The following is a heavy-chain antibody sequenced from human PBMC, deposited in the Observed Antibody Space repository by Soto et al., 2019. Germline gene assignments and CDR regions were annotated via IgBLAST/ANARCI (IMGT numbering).Heavy chain of an antibody. V-gene: IGHV4-59*08. CDR3: ASMGYHYGSGSYPLDY. CDR2: MYNSGST. D-gene: IGHD3-10*01. Sequence: TGTLSLTCTVSGGSIRSYYWTWIRQPPGKGLEWIGFMYNSGSTHYNPSLKSRVTISLDTSKNQFSLNLRSVTAADTAVYYCASMGYHYGSGSYPLDYWGQGTLVTVS. J-gene: IGHJ4*02. CDR1: GGSIRSYY.